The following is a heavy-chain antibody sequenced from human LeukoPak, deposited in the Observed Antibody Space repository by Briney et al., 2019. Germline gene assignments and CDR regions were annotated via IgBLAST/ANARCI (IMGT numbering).Heavy chain of an antibody. V-gene: IGHV1-18*01. CDR1: GYSFSTYG. CDR2: ISAYNGNT. CDR3: ARDLQLGYIAVAGTPADY. Sequence: ASVKVSCKASGYSFSTYGISWVRQAPGQGLEWMGWISAYNGNTNYAQKLQGRVTMTTDTSTSTAYMELRSLRSDDTAVYYCARDLQLGYIAVAGTPADYWGQGTLVTVSS. J-gene: IGHJ4*02. D-gene: IGHD6-19*01.